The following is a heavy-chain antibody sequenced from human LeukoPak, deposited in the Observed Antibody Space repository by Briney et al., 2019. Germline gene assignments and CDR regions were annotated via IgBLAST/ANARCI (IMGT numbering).Heavy chain of an antibody. V-gene: IGHV1-2*02. CDR2: INPNSGGT. Sequence: ASVTVSCKSSGYTFTGYYMHWVRQPPGQGLEWMGWINPNSGGTNYAQKFQGRVTMTRDTSISTAYMELSRLRSDDTAVYYCARAAVTHYYYGMDVWGQGTTVTVSS. CDR1: GYTFTGYY. D-gene: IGHD4-23*01. J-gene: IGHJ6*02. CDR3: ARAAVTHYYYGMDV.